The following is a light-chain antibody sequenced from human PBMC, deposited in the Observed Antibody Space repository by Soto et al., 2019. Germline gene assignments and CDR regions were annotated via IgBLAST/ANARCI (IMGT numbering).Light chain of an antibody. J-gene: IGKJ1*01. CDR3: QKYGRSPT. CDR1: QSVSAGY. CDR2: GAS. Sequence: EIVLTQSPGTLSLSPGERATLSCRASQSVSAGYFAWYQQKPGQAPRLLIYGASSRGIGIPDRFSGSGTGTALTITISRLEPEDFALYYCQKYGRSPTFGQGTKVEIK. V-gene: IGKV3-20*01.